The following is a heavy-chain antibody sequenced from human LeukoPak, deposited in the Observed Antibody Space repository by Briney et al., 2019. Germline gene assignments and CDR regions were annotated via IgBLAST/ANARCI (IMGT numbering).Heavy chain of an antibody. D-gene: IGHD2-15*01. CDR1: GFSFSNYR. CDR3: AKDRPRYCSGGSCYSVGFDY. Sequence: GGSLRLSCAASGFSFSNYRMSWVRQAPGKGLEWVANVKEDGTTKQYVDSVKGRFTVSRDNAKNSLYLQMNSLRAEDTAVYYCAKDRPRYCSGGSCYSVGFDYWGQGTLVTVSS. CDR2: VKEDGTTK. V-gene: IGHV3-7*01. J-gene: IGHJ4*02.